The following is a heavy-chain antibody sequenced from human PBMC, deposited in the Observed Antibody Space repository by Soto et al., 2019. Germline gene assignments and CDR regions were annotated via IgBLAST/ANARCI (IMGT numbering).Heavy chain of an antibody. Sequence: SETLSLTCSVSGGSISSYYWSWIRQPPGKGLEWIGYIHYSGSTNYNPSLKSRVTISIDTSKNQFSLKLSSVTAADTAVYYCASNGYDYPNWFDPWGQGTLVTVSS. CDR1: GGSISSYY. J-gene: IGHJ5*02. D-gene: IGHD3-22*01. V-gene: IGHV4-59*01. CDR3: ASNGYDYPNWFDP. CDR2: IHYSGST.